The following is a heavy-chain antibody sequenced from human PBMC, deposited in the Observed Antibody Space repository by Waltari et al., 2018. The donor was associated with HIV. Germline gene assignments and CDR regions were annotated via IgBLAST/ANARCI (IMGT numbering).Heavy chain of an antibody. CDR2: TVVGSGYT. V-gene: IGHV1-58*01. Sequence: QVQLVQSGPEVKKPGTSVKVSCKASGFTFTSSAVQWVRQARGQRLEWIGWTVVGSGYTQFAQRFQERVTFTKDMSTSTAYMELSSLTSDDTAVYYCAADIRLDGRYHFNYWGQGTLVTVSS. CDR3: AADIRLDGRYHFNY. CDR1: GFTFTSSA. J-gene: IGHJ4*02. D-gene: IGHD1-26*01.